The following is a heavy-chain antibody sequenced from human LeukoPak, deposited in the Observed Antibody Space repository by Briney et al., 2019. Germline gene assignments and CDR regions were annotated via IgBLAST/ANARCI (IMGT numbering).Heavy chain of an antibody. J-gene: IGHJ6*03. CDR3: ARVRFYYYYMDV. CDR1: GFTVSSNY. CDR2: IYAGGST. V-gene: IGHV3-66*02. Sequence: GGSLRLSCAASGFTVSSNYMSWVRQAPGKGLEWVSVIYAGGSTYYADSVKGRFTISRDNSENTLYLQMNSLRTEDTAVYYCARVRFYYYYMDVWGKGTTVTVSS.